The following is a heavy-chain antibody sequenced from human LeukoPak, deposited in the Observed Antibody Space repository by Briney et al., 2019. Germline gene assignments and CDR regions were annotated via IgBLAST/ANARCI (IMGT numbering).Heavy chain of an antibody. D-gene: IGHD1-26*01. CDR1: GFTFSTHA. V-gene: IGHV3-64*01. CDR3: ARVRNSGSYFGAFGI. CDR2: ISSNGGST. Sequence: PGGSLRLSCAASGFTFSTHAMHWVRQAPGKGLEYVLAISSNGGSTYYANSVKGRFTISRDNSKNTLYLQMGSLRAEDMAVYYCARVRNSGSYFGAFGIWGQGTMVTVSS. J-gene: IGHJ3*02.